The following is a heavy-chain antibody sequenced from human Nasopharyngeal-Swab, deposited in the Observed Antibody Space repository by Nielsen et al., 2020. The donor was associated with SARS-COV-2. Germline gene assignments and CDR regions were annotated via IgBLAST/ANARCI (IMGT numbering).Heavy chain of an antibody. CDR1: GYTFTGYY. J-gene: IGHJ5*02. D-gene: IGHD2-2*01. CDR3: ARKRGFEYQLPNNWFDP. V-gene: IGHV1-2*06. Sequence: ASVQVSCNASGYTFTGYYMHWVRQAPGQGLEWMGRINPNSGGTNYAQKFQGGVTMTRDTSISTAYMVLSRLRSDDTAVYYCARKRGFEYQLPNNWFDPWGQGTLVTVSS. CDR2: INPNSGGT.